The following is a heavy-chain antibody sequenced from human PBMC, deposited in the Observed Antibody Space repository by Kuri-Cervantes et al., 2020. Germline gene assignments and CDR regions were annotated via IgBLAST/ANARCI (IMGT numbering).Heavy chain of an antibody. D-gene: IGHD3-10*01. Sequence: GSLRLSCTVSGGSISSSSYYWGWIRQPPGKGLEWIGSIYYSGSTYYNPSLKSRVTISVDTSKNQFSLKLSSVTAADTAVYYCARGSYYGSGSYFDLDYWGQGTLVTVSS. J-gene: IGHJ4*02. CDR2: IYYSGST. CDR1: GGSISSSSYY. V-gene: IGHV4-39*07. CDR3: ARGSYYGSGSYFDLDY.